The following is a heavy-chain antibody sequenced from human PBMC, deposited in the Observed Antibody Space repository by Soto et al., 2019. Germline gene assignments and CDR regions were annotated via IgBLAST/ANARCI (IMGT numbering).Heavy chain of an antibody. J-gene: IGHJ4*02. D-gene: IGHD4-17*01. V-gene: IGHV3-30*18. CDR2: ISYDGSNK. CDR3: AKDGLDYRGSYFDY. CDR1: GFTFSSYG. Sequence: GGSLRLSCAASGFTFSSYGMHWVRQAPGKGLEWVAVISYDGSNKYYADSVKGRFTISRDNSKNTLYLQMNSLRAEDTAVYYCAKDGLDYRGSYFDYWGQGTLVTVSS.